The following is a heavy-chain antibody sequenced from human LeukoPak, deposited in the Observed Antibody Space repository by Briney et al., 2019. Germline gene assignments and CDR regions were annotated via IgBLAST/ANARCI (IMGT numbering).Heavy chain of an antibody. V-gene: IGHV3-23*01. J-gene: IGHJ4*02. CDR3: AKAKGYSSSWGDYCDY. Sequence: GGSLRLSCAASGFTFSSYAMSWVRQAPGRGLGWVSAISGSDGSTYYADSVKGRFTISRDNSKNTLYLQMNSLRAEDTAVYYCAKAKGYSSSWGDYCDYWGQGTLVTVSS. CDR2: ISGSDGST. CDR1: GFTFSSYA. D-gene: IGHD6-13*01.